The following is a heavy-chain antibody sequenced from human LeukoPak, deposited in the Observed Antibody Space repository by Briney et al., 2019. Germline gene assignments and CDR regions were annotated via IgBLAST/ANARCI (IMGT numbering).Heavy chain of an antibody. CDR2: IYSGGST. J-gene: IGHJ6*02. V-gene: IGHV3-53*01. CDR3: ARDLPSGDYGMDV. D-gene: IGHD1-1*01. Sequence: GGSLRLSCAASGFTFSSYAMSWVRQAPGKGLEWVSVIYSGGSTYYADSVKGRFTISRDNSKNTLYLQMNSLRAEDTAVYYCARDLPSGDYGMDVWGQGTTVTVSS. CDR1: GFTFSSYA.